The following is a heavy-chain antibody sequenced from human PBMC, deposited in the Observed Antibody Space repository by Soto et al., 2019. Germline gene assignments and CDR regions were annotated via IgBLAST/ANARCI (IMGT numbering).Heavy chain of an antibody. Sequence: QVQLQQWGAGLLKPSETLSLTCAVYGGSFSGYYWSWIRQPPGKGLEWIGEINHSGSTNYNPSLKSRVTISVDTSKNQFSLKLSSVTAADTAVYYCARENAMTKVTTYWYFDLWGRGTLVTVSS. V-gene: IGHV4-34*01. D-gene: IGHD4-17*01. CDR2: INHSGST. CDR3: ARENAMTKVTTYWYFDL. J-gene: IGHJ2*01. CDR1: GGSFSGYY.